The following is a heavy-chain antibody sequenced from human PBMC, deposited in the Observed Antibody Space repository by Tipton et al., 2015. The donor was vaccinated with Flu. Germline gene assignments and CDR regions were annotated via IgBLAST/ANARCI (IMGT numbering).Heavy chain of an antibody. Sequence: QLVQSGAEVKPSETLSLTCTVSGGSVSSSGNYWSWIRQPPGKGLEWIGYIYYSGTTNYSPSLKSRVTISLDTSKNHFSLRLTSVTAADTAVYYCARDRYYDGGGYSWSRDAFDIWGQGTMVTVSS. CDR1: GGSVSSSGNY. CDR2: IYYSGTT. V-gene: IGHV4-61*03. D-gene: IGHD3-22*01. CDR3: ARDRYYDGGGYSWSRDAFDI. J-gene: IGHJ3*02.